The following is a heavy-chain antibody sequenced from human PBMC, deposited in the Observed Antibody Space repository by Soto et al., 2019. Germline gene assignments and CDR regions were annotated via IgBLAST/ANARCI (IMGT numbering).Heavy chain of an antibody. CDR3: ARGRRYHEEQPDYYYCMDV. V-gene: IGHV1-69*12. J-gene: IGHJ6*02. Sequence: QVQLVQSGAEVKKPGSSVKVSCTASGGTFSSYAIIWVRQAPGQGLEWMGGIIPIFGTANYAQKFQGRVTITADESTRTAYMELSSLRSEDTAVYYCARGRRYHEEQPDYYYCMDVWGQGTTVTVSS. D-gene: IGHD3-9*01. CDR1: GGTFSSYA. CDR2: IIPIFGTA.